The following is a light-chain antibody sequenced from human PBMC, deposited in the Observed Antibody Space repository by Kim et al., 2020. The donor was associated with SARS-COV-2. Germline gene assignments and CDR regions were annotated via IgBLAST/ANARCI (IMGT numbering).Light chain of an antibody. CDR2: EDT. CDR3: QSPDGAGTYRVI. CDR1: ALPRLY. Sequence: SYELTQPPSVSVSPGQTATITCSGDALPRLYSYWYQQKPGQAPVLIIYEDTKRPSGIPERFSASSSGTIVTLSISGVQIEDEADYYCQSPDGAGTYRVIFGGGTQLTVL. J-gene: IGLJ2*01. V-gene: IGLV3-25*03.